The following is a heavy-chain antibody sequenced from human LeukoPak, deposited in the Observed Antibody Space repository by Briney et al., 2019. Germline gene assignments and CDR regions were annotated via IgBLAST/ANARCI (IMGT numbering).Heavy chain of an antibody. D-gene: IGHD1-26*01. J-gene: IGHJ6*02. CDR2: IYSGGST. Sequence: GGSLRLSCAASGFTVSSNYMSWVRQAPGKGLEWVSVIYSGGSTYYADSVKGRFTISRDNSKNTLYLQMNSLRAEDTAVYYCARDWDRSGYYYYGMDVWGQGTTVTVSS. CDR3: ARDWDRSGYYYYGMDV. V-gene: IGHV3-66*02. CDR1: GFTVSSNY.